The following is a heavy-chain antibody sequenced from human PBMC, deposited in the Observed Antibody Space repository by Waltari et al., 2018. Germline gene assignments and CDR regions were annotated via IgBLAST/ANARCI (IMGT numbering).Heavy chain of an antibody. CDR2: ISYGGEGQE. V-gene: IGHV3-30*01. D-gene: IGHD2-21*01. CDR3: ARDFRTGHSFPFDS. J-gene: IGHJ4*02. CDR1: GFIFDAYA. Sequence: QVQLVESGGGVVQPGRSLRLSCAASGFIFDAYAIHWVRQAPGKGLEWVALISYGGEGQEFHAESVKGRFTIARDNAKNTLYLQMNNLRTDDTAVYYCARDFRTGHSFPFDSWGQGTLVTVSS.